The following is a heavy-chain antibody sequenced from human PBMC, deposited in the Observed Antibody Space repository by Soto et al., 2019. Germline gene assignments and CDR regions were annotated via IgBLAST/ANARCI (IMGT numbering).Heavy chain of an antibody. CDR2: INPNSGGT. CDR3: ARVTPGNNLYYFSGLDV. J-gene: IGHJ6*02. Sequence: ASSVKVSCKASGYTFTGYYMHWVREAPGQRLEWMGWINPNSGGTNYAQKFQGRFTISRDNSKNTLYLQINALRPEDTGVYYCARVTPGNNLYYFSGLDVWGQGTSVTVSS. D-gene: IGHD1-1*01. CDR1: GYTFTGYY. V-gene: IGHV1-2*02.